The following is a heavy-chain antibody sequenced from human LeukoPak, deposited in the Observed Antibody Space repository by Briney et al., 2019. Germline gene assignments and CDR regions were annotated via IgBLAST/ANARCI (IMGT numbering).Heavy chain of an antibody. CDR2: IYYSGST. Sequence: SETLSLTCTVSGGSVSSGSHYWSWIRQPPENGLEWIGYIYYSGSTNYNPSLRSRVTISVDTPKNQFSLKLSSVTAADTAVNYCARGYDYSSSSFPYWGQGTLVTVSS. CDR3: ARGYDYSSSSFPY. CDR1: GGSVSSGSHY. J-gene: IGHJ4*02. D-gene: IGHD6-6*01. V-gene: IGHV4-61*01.